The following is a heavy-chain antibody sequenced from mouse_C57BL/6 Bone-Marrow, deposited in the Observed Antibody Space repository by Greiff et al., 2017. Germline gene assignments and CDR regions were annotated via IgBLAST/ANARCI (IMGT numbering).Heavy chain of an antibody. J-gene: IGHJ4*01. CDR2: ISSGGDYI. CDR3: TREGTTVVANYYAMDY. V-gene: IGHV5-9-1*02. CDR1: GFTFSSYA. D-gene: IGHD1-1*01. Sequence: EVMLVESGEGLVKPGGSLKLSCAASGFTFSSYAMSWVRQTPEKRLEWVAYISSGGDYIYYADTVKGRFTISSDNARNTLYLQMSSLKSEDTAMYYCTREGTTVVANYYAMDYWGQGTSVTVSS.